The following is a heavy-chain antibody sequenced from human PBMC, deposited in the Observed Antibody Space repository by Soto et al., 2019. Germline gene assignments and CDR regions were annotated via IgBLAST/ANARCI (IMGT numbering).Heavy chain of an antibody. V-gene: IGHV1-58*02. Sequence: SVKVSCKASGSTFTSSAMQWVRQARGQRLEWIGWIVVGSGNTNYAQKFQERVTITRDMSTSTAYMELSSLRSEDTAVYYCAEAEYRSSWYWQYYGMEVWG. D-gene: IGHD6-13*01. CDR2: IVVGSGNT. CDR3: AEAEYRSSWYWQYYGMEV. J-gene: IGHJ6*02. CDR1: GSTFTSSA.